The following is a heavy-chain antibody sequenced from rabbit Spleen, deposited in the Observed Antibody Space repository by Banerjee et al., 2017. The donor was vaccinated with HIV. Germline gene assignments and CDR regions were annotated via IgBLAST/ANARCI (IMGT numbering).Heavy chain of an antibody. CDR3: AREKLYATWIYDL. J-gene: IGHJ4*01. CDR1: GFSFSTSYY. D-gene: IGHD6-1*01. CDR2: IYGDSSDIM. Sequence: LEESGGDLVKPGASLTLTCTASGFSFSTSYYMCWVRQAPGKGLEWIGCIYGDSSDIMFYASWAKGRFTISKASSTTVTLQMTSLTAADTATYFCAREKLYATWIYDLWGPGTLVTVS. V-gene: IGHV1S40*01.